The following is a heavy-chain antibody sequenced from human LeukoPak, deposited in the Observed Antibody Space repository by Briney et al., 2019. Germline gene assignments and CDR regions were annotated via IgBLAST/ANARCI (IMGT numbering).Heavy chain of an antibody. D-gene: IGHD5-18*01. CDR3: ASRDSYALKEEDAFDI. Sequence: GGSLRLSCAASGFTVSSNYMSWVRQAPGKGLEWVSVIYSGGSTYYADSVKGRFTISRDNSKNTLYLQMNSLRAEDTAVYYCASRDSYALKEEDAFDIWGQGTMVTVSS. CDR2: IYSGGST. J-gene: IGHJ3*02. CDR1: GFTVSSNY. V-gene: IGHV3-66*01.